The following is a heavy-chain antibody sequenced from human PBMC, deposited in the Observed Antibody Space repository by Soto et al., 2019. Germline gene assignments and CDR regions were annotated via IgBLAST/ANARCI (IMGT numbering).Heavy chain of an antibody. Sequence: PSETLSLTCTVSGGSISSYYWSWIRQPPGKGLEWIGYIYYSGSTNYNPSLKSRVTISVDTSKNQFSLKLSSVTAADTAVYYCARSHDFWSGYYPYRENYYYYYYMDVWGKGTTVTVSS. CDR2: IYYSGST. J-gene: IGHJ6*03. D-gene: IGHD3-3*01. CDR3: ARSHDFWSGYYPYRENYYYYYYMDV. V-gene: IGHV4-59*01. CDR1: GGSISSYY.